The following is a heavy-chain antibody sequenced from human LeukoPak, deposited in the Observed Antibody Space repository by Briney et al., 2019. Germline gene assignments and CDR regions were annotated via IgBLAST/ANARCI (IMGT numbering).Heavy chain of an antibody. CDR3: ARERDYGDKYYYYGMDV. Sequence: GGSLRLSCAASGFTFSDYYMSWIRQAPGKGLEWASTIYGGGSTYYADSVRGRFTISRHNSKNTLYLQMNSLRAEDTAVYYCARERDYGDKYYYYGMDVWGQGTTVTVSS. CDR1: GFTFSDYY. CDR2: IYGGGST. J-gene: IGHJ6*02. D-gene: IGHD4-17*01. V-gene: IGHV3-66*01.